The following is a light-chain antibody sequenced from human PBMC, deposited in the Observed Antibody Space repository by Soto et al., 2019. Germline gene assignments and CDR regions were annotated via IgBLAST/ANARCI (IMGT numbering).Light chain of an antibody. CDR2: EVT. J-gene: IGLJ2*01. V-gene: IGLV2-23*02. CDR1: SSDVGNFYL. Sequence: QLVLTQPASVSASPGQSITISCTGTSSDVGNFYLVSWYQHHPGKAPKLLIYEVTKRPSGVSNRFSGSKSGNTASLTISGLQAEDEADYYCCSYAGSLTLLFGGGTKVTVL. CDR3: CSYAGSLTLL.